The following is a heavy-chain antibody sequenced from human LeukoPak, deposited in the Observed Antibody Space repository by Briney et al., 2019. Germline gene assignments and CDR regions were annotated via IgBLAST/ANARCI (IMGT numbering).Heavy chain of an antibody. V-gene: IGHV4-59*01. CDR2: IYYSGGT. J-gene: IGHJ1*01. Sequence: SETLSLTCTVSGGSISSYYWSWIRQPPGKGLEWIGYIYYSGGTNYNPSLKSRVTISVDTSKNQFSLKLSSVTAADTAAYYCARGSCSGWYYVAEYFQHWGQGTLVTVSS. CDR3: ARGSCSGWYYVAEYFQH. CDR1: GGSISSYY. D-gene: IGHD6-19*01.